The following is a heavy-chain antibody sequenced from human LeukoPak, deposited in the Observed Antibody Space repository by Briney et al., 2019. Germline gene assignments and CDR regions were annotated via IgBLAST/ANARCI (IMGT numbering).Heavy chain of an antibody. CDR3: AKDYGGNICFYYFDY. J-gene: IGHJ4*02. V-gene: IGHV3-23*01. Sequence: GGSLRLSCAASGFTFSSYAMSWVRQAPGKGLEWVSAISGSGGSTYYADSVKGRFTISRDNSKNTLYLQMNSLRAEDTAVYYCAKDYGGNICFYYFDYWGQGTLVTVSS. D-gene: IGHD4-23*01. CDR1: GFTFSSYA. CDR2: ISGSGGST.